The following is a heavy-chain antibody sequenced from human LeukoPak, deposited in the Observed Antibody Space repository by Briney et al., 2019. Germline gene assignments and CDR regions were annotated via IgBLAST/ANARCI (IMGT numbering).Heavy chain of an antibody. J-gene: IGHJ4*02. D-gene: IGHD3-10*01. CDR1: GYTFTGYY. CDR2: INPNSGGT. CDR3: ARNHYGSGSDFDY. V-gene: IGHV1-2*02. Sequence: VASVKVSCKASGYTFTGYYMHWVRQAPGQGLEWMGWINPNSGGTNYAQKFQGRVTMTRDTSISTAYMELSRLRSDDTAVYYCARNHYGSGSDFDYWGQGTLVTVSS.